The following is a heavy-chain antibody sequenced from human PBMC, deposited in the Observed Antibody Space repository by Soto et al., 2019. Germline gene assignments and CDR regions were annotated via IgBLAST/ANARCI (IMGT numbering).Heavy chain of an antibody. CDR2: ISAYNGNT. Sequence: GASVKVSCKASGYTFTSYGISWVRQAPGQGLEWMGWISAYNGNTNYAQKLQGRVTMTTDTSTSTAYMELRSLRSDDTAVYYCARAAREVIVVVNSFDYWGQGTLVTVSS. D-gene: IGHD3-22*01. V-gene: IGHV1-18*04. CDR1: GYTFTSYG. CDR3: ARAAREVIVVVNSFDY. J-gene: IGHJ4*02.